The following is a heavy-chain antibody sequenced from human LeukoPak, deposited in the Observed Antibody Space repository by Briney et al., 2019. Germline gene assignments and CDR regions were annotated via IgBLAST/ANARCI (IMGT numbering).Heavy chain of an antibody. CDR1: GGSFSGYY. CDR3: ARDYSYGPYYYGMDV. D-gene: IGHD5-18*01. Sequence: PSETLSLTCAVYGGSFSGYYWSWIRQPPGKGLEWIGEINHSGSTNYNPSLKSRVAISVDTSKNQFSLKLSSVTAADTAVYYCARDYSYGPYYYGMDVWGQGTTVTVSS. CDR2: INHSGST. J-gene: IGHJ6*02. V-gene: IGHV4-34*01.